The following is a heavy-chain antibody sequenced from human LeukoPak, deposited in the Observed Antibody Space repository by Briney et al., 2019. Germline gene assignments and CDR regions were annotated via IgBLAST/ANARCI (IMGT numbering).Heavy chain of an antibody. CDR1: GYTFTSYA. CDR3: ARARTYYDILTGYVPGRDAFDI. CDR2: INAGNGNT. V-gene: IGHV1-3*03. Sequence: ASVKVSCKASGYTFTSYAMHWVRQAPGQRLEWMGWINAGNGNTKYSQEFQGRVTITRDTSASTAYMELSSLRSEDTAVYYCARARTYYDILTGYVPGRDAFDIWGQGTMVTVSS. D-gene: IGHD3-9*01. J-gene: IGHJ3*02.